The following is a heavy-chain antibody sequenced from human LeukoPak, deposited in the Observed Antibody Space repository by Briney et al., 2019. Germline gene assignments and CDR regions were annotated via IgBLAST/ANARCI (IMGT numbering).Heavy chain of an antibody. J-gene: IGHJ4*02. D-gene: IGHD5-24*01. CDR2: INHGGST. Sequence: SETLSLTCAVYGGSFSGYYWSWIRQPPGKGLEWIWEINHGGSTNYNPSLKSRVTISVDTSKNQFSLKLSSVTAADTAVYYCARGWKATIPYWGQGTLVTVSS. CDR3: ARGWKATIPY. CDR1: GGSFSGYY. V-gene: IGHV4-34*01.